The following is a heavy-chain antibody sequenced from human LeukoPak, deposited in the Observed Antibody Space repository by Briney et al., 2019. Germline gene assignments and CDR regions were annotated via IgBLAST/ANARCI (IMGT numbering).Heavy chain of an antibody. CDR1: GYTFTGYY. V-gene: IGHV1-2*06. CDR2: INPNSGGT. J-gene: IGHJ4*02. D-gene: IGHD3-9*01. CDR3: ALNWYYDILTGYLED. Sequence: ASVKVSCKASGYTFTGYYMHWVRQAPGQGLEWMGRINPNSGGTNYAQKFQGRVTMTRYTSISTAYMELSRLRSDDTAVYYCALNWYYDILTGYLEDWGQGTLVTVSS.